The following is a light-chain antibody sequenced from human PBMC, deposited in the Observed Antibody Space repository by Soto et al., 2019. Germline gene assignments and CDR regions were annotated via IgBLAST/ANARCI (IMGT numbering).Light chain of an antibody. V-gene: IGLV2-14*01. J-gene: IGLJ1*01. CDR1: SSDVGGYNY. Sequence: QSVLTQPASVSGSPGQSITISCTGTSSDVGGYNYVSWYQQHPGKAPKLMIYEVSNRPSGVSNRFSGSKSGNTASLTISGLQAEDEADYYCSSYIRSSTLYVFGTGTKLTVL. CDR2: EVS. CDR3: SSYIRSSTLYV.